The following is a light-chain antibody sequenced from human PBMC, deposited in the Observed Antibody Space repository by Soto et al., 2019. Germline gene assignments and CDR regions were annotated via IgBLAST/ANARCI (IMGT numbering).Light chain of an antibody. CDR3: LQYYSYWA. V-gene: IGKV1-17*01. J-gene: IGKJ4*02. Sequence: SPSSLSATTGGASTITCRSSQSIRNELGWYQQKPGKAPKLLIYAASSLQSGVPHRFSGSGSGTEFTLTISSLQTDDFATYYCLQYYSYWAFGGGTKVDIK. CDR1: QSIRNE. CDR2: AAS.